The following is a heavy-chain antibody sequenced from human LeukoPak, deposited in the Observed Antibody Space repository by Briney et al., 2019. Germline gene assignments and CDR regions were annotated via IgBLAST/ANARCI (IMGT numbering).Heavy chain of an antibody. J-gene: IGHJ3*02. V-gene: IGHV7-4-1*02. CDR1: GYTFTTFG. CDR3: AKDPPYSSSWPDALDI. Sequence: GASVKVSCKASGYTFTTFGINWVRQAPGQGLEWMGWINTKTGNPTYAQGFTGRFVFSLDTSVSTAYLQISSLQADDTAIYFCAKDPPYSSSWPDALDIWGQGTMVTVSS. D-gene: IGHD6-13*01. CDR2: INTKTGNP.